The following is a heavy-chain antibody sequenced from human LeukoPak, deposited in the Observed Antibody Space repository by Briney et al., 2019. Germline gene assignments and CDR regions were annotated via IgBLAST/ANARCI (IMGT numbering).Heavy chain of an antibody. V-gene: IGHV3-23*01. D-gene: IGHD2-2*01. CDR2: ISETGEYS. CDR1: GFTSNTYA. CDR3: AKVGGCRSASCFATRLYYFDY. J-gene: IGHJ4*02. Sequence: GGSLRLSCAASGFTSNTYAMTWVRQPPGKGLEWVSGISETGEYSYYADSVKGRFTISRDNSKNMLYLQMDSLRAEDTAVYYCAKVGGCRSASCFATRLYYFDYWGQGTLVTVSS.